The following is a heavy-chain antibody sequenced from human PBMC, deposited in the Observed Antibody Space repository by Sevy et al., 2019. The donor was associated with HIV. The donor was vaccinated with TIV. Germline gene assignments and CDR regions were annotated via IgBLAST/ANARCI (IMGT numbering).Heavy chain of an antibody. CDR1: GFTFSDYY. J-gene: IGHJ6*02. CDR2: ISSSGSTI. D-gene: IGHD2-2*02. V-gene: IGHV3-11*01. CDR3: ARDQGCSSTSCYTPKDYYYGMDV. Sequence: GGSLRLSCAAPGFTFSDYYMSWIRQAPGKGLEWVSYISSSGSTIYYADSVKGRFTISRDNAKNSLYLQMNSLRAEDTAGYYCARDQGCSSTSCYTPKDYYYGMDVWGQGTTVTVSS.